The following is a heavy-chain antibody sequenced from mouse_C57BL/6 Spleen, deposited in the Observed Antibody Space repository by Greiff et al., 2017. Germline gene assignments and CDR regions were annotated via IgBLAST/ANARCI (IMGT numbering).Heavy chain of an antibody. Sequence: QVHVKQSGAELVKPGASVKISCKASGYAFSSYWMNWVKQRPGKGLEWIGQIYPGDGDTNYNGKFKGKATLTADKSSSTAYMQLSSLTSEDSAVYFCARVDFTTVVAADDYWGQGTTLTVSS. CDR3: ARVDFTTVVAADDY. J-gene: IGHJ2*01. V-gene: IGHV1-80*01. CDR2: IYPGDGDT. CDR1: GYAFSSYW. D-gene: IGHD1-1*01.